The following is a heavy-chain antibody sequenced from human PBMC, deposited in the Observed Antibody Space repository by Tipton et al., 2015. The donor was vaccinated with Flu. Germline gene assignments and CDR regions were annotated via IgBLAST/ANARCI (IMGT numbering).Heavy chain of an antibody. J-gene: IGHJ4*02. Sequence: SLRLSCEASGFSIRDYYMSWIRQIPGKGLEWVASSSLSGATLQYADSVKGRFTIFRGTAPESLYLQMNSLRGDDTAVYYCARDALDHRYHILWGQGVLVTVSS. D-gene: IGHD3-9*01. V-gene: IGHV3-11*01. CDR3: ARDALDHRYHIL. CDR2: SSLSGATL. CDR1: GFSIRDYY.